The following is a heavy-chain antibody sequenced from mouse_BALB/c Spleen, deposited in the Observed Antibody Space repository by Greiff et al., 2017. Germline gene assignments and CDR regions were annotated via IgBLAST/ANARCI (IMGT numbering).Heavy chain of an antibody. V-gene: IGHV4-1*02. CDR1: GFDFSRYW. D-gene: IGHD1-1*01. J-gene: IGHJ1*01. CDR2: INPDSSTI. CDR3: ARPYYGSSYWYFDV. Sequence: DVMLVESGGGLVQPGGSLKLSCAASGFDFSRYWMSWVRQAPGKGLEWIGEINPDSSTINYTPSLKDKFIISRDNAKNTLYLQMSKVRSEDTALYYCARPYYGSSYWYFDVWGAGTTVTVSS.